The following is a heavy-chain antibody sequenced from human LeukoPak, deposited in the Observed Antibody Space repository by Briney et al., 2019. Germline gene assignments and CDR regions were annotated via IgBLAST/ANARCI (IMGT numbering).Heavy chain of an antibody. CDR1: GGTFSSYA. Sequence: SVKVSCKASGGTFSSYAISWVRQAPGQGLERMGGIIPIFGTANYAQKFQGRVTITTDESTSTAYMELGSLRSEDTAVYYCASGASGYYKDFQHWGQGTLVTVSS. V-gene: IGHV1-69*05. CDR2: IIPIFGTA. D-gene: IGHD3-22*01. CDR3: ASGASGYYKDFQH. J-gene: IGHJ1*01.